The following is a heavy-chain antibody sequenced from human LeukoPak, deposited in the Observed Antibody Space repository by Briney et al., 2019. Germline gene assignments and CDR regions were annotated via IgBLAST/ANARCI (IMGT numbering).Heavy chain of an antibody. V-gene: IGHV4-34*01. CDR1: GGSFSGYY. Sequence: PSETLSLTCAVYGGSFSGYYWSWIRQPPGKGLEWIGEVNHSGTTNYNPSLKSRVTISLDTSKNQFSLKLSSVTAADTAVYYCARGPKVRWFDPWGQGTLVTVSS. CDR2: VNHSGTT. CDR3: ARGPKVRWFDP. D-gene: IGHD4/OR15-4a*01. J-gene: IGHJ5*02.